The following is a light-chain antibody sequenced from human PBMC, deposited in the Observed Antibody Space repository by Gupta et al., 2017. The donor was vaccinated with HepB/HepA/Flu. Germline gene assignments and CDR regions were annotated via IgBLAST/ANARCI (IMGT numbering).Light chain of an antibody. CDR1: ALPKQF. Sequence: SYELTQPPSVSVSPGQTARITCSGDALPKQFAYWYHQKPGQAPVLVIYKDRHRPSGIPARFSGSTSGTTVTLTISGVEAEDEADYYCQSADSSGSYGVFGGGTKLTVL. CDR2: KDR. CDR3: QSADSSGSYGV. J-gene: IGLJ3*02. V-gene: IGLV3-25*02.